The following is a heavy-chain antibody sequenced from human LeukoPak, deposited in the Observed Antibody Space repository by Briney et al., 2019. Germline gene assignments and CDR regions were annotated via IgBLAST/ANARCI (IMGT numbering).Heavy chain of an antibody. CDR3: ARRPGSYESGHGDDN. CDR1: GGSISDGLYY. CDR2: IYYSGNT. Sequence: SETLSLTCSVCGGSISDGLYYWGWLRQPPGKGLQWIASIYYSGNTYYDPSLRSRVTISRDTSKNQFFLTLTSVTAADTAVYFCARRPGSYESGHGDDNWGQGILVTVSS. J-gene: IGHJ4*02. D-gene: IGHD3-3*01. V-gene: IGHV4-39*01.